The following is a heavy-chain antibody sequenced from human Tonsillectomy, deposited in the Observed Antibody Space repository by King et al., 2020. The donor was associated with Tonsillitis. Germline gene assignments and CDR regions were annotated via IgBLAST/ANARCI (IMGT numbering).Heavy chain of an antibody. Sequence: LVQSGAEVKKPGSSVKVSCKASGGTFSSYAISWVRQAPGQGLEWMGGIITIFDTRNNAQKFRDRVTISADESTSTVYMEMSSLKSEDAAVYYCARGGMDRNWFDPWGQGTLVTVS. J-gene: IGHJ5*02. CDR2: IITIFDTR. V-gene: IGHV1-69*01. D-gene: IGHD2-2*03. CDR1: GGTFSSYA. CDR3: ARGGMDRNWFDP.